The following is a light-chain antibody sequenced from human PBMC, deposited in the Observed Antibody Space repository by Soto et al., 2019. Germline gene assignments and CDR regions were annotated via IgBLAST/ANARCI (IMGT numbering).Light chain of an antibody. V-gene: IGKV3-11*01. CDR1: QSVGSS. CDR3: QQRSYLFT. CDR2: DAS. Sequence: EIVLTHSPAAVSFSQGERATHSFRVRQSVGSSLAWYQQKPGQAPRLLIYDASNRATGIPARFSGSGSGTDFTLTINSLEPEDVAVYYCQQRSYLFTFGGGTKVDIK. J-gene: IGKJ4*01.